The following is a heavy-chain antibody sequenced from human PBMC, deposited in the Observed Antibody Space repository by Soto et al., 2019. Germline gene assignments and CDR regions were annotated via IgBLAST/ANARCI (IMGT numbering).Heavy chain of an antibody. Sequence: ASVKVSCKASGGTFSSYAISWVRQAPGQGLEWMGGIIPIFGTANYAQKFQGRATITADESPSTAYMELSSLRSEDTAVYYCARSRYSSSWYPSYYYYGMDVWGQGTTVTVSS. D-gene: IGHD6-13*01. V-gene: IGHV1-69*13. CDR2: IIPIFGTA. J-gene: IGHJ6*02. CDR1: GGTFSSYA. CDR3: ARSRYSSSWYPSYYYYGMDV.